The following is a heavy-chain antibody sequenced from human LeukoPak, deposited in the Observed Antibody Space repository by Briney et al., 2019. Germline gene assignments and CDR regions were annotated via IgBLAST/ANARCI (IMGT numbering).Heavy chain of an antibody. Sequence: SETLSLTCSVSGGSISGYYWSWIRQPPGQGLEWIGYMYETGHTMYNSSLKSRVTMSLDTSRNHFSLSLSSVTAADTAVYYCARHPFATPFDYWGPGTLVTVSS. CDR2: MYETGHT. D-gene: IGHD2-15*01. J-gene: IGHJ4*02. CDR3: ARHPFATPFDY. V-gene: IGHV4-59*08. CDR1: GGSISGYY.